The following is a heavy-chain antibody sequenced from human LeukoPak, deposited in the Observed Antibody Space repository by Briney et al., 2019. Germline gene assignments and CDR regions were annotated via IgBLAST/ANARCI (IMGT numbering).Heavy chain of an antibody. V-gene: IGHV3-23*01. CDR1: GFTFSSYA. CDR3: AKGQGWYQLLHDAFDI. CDR2: ISGSGGST. Sequence: GGSLRLSCAASGFTFSSYAMSWVRQAPGKGLEWVSAISGSGGSTYYADSVKGRFTISRDNSKNTLDLQMNSLRAEDTAVYYCAKGQGWYQLLHDAFDIWGQGTMVTVSS. J-gene: IGHJ3*02. D-gene: IGHD2-2*01.